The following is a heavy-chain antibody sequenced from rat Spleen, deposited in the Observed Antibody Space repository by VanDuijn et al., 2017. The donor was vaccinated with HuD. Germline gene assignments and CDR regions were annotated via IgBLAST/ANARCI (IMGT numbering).Heavy chain of an antibody. V-gene: IGHV5-31*01. CDR1: GFTFNNYW. J-gene: IGHJ4*01. CDR3: ARHRYYDGSYAA. D-gene: IGHD1-12*02. CDR2: ITHIGATS. Sequence: EVQLVESGGGLVQPGGSLKLSCVASGFTFNNYWMTWIRQAPGKGLEWVATITHIGATSHYPDSVKGRFTISREDGRSTLYLQMDSLRSEDTATYYCARHRYYDGSYAAWGQGASVTVSS.